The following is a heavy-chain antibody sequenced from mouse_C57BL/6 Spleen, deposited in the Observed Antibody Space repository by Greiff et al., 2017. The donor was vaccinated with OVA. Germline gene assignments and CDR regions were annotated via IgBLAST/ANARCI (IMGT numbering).Heavy chain of an antibody. J-gene: IGHJ4*01. CDR1: GYSITSGYY. Sequence: LEESGPGLVKPSQSLSLTCSVTGYSITSGYYWNWIRQFPGNKLEWMGYISYDGSNNYNPSLKNRIPITRDTSQNQLFLKLNSVTTEDTATYYCAREEGSSGYVDYAMDYWGQGTSVTVSS. D-gene: IGHD3-2*02. V-gene: IGHV3-6*01. CDR2: ISYDGSN. CDR3: AREEGSSGYVDYAMDY.